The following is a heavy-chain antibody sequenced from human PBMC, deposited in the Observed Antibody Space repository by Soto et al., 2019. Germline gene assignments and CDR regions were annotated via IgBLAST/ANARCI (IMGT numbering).Heavy chain of an antibody. Sequence: QVQLVEPGGGVVQPGRSLRFSCAASGFTFSSYAMHWVRQAPGQGLEWVAVISYDGSNKYYADSVKRRFTIYRDNSKNTLYLERNSLRDEDMAVYYCARDGPDNYFCSGYRRFDYWCGGTLVTVSS. CDR1: GFTFSSYA. D-gene: IGHD3-3*01. CDR3: ARDGPDNYFCSGYRRFDY. J-gene: IGHJ4*02. V-gene: IGHV3-30-3*01. CDR2: ISYDGSNK.